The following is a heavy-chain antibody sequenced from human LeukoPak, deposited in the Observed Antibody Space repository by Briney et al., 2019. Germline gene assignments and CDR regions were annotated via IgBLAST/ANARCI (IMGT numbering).Heavy chain of an antibody. J-gene: IGHJ6*03. D-gene: IGHD2-21*01. V-gene: IGHV4-39*07. CDR2: MNHSGSA. CDR3: AREVEGGDYYYYYMDV. CDR1: SGSISTSNYY. Sequence: SETLSLTCTVSSGSISTSNYYWGWVRQPPGKALEWIGEMNHSGSANYNPSLKSRVTISVDTSKNQFSLKLSSVTAADTAVYYCAREVEGGDYYYYYMDVWGKGTTVTVSS.